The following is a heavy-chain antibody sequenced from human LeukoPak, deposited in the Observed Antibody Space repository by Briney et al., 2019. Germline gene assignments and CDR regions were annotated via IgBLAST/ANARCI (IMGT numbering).Heavy chain of an antibody. CDR3: AKGHIVVVVAATHQNDY. J-gene: IGHJ4*02. D-gene: IGHD2-15*01. Sequence: PGGSLRLSCAASGFTVSSNYMSWVRQAPGRGLEWVSVIYSGGSTYYADSVKGRFTISRDNSKNTLFLQMNSLRAEDTAVYYCAKGHIVVVVAATHQNDYWGQGTLVTVSS. V-gene: IGHV3-66*01. CDR1: GFTVSSNY. CDR2: IYSGGST.